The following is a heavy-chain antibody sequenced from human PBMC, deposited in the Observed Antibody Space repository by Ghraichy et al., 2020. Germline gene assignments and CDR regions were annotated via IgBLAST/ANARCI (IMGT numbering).Heavy chain of an antibody. CDR1: GFSFSSYT. Sequence: GGSLRLSCAASGFSFSSYTMNWVRQAPGKRLEWVSGISDNVDRTFYADSVKGRFAISRDNSKNTLYLQMNSLRAGDSAVYYCVSDRRDGYPTGFDYWGQGTLVTVSS. CDR3: VSDRRDGYPTGFDY. V-gene: IGHV3-23*01. CDR2: ISDNVDRT. D-gene: IGHD5-24*01. J-gene: IGHJ4*02.